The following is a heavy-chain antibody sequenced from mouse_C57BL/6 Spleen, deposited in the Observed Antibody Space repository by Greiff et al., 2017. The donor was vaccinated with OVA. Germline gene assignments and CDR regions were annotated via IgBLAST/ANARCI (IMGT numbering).Heavy chain of an antibody. D-gene: IGHD3-2*02. Sequence: QVQLKQSGAELVRPGTSVKVSCKASGYAFTNYLIAWVKQRPGQGLEWIGVINPGSGGTNYNEKFKGKATLTADKSSSTAYMQLSSLTSEDSAVYFCARRGGQLRLRSYAMDYWGQGTSVTVSS. CDR1: GYAFTNYL. CDR3: ARRGGQLRLRSYAMDY. V-gene: IGHV1-54*01. J-gene: IGHJ4*01. CDR2: INPGSGGT.